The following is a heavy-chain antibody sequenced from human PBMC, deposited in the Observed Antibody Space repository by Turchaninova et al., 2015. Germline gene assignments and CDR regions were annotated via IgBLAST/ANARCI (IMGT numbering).Heavy chain of an antibody. J-gene: IGHJ6*02. Sequence: QVQLQDSGPGLLKPSQTLSLSGTVSGDSINNIDNYWPWIRQRPGKGLGWIGHIANSGSTSYNPSLKSRLIISLDKSENQFSLKMTSVTAADTAVYYCSTDQTDYGSGKGGLDVWGQGTTVTVSS. CDR3: STDQTDYGSGKGGLDV. V-gene: IGHV4-31*03. CDR2: IANSGST. CDR1: GDSINNIDNY. D-gene: IGHD3-10*01.